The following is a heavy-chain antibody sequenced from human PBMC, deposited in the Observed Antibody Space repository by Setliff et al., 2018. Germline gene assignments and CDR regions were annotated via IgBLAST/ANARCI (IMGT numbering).Heavy chain of an antibody. Sequence: SETLSLTCTVSGYSISSGYIWGWIRQPPGKGLEWVGNIGHTGSINYNPSLKSRLTISRDTSKNQDSLKLNSVTATDTAVYYCAREQWLDPPGYYYMDVWAKGTTVTVSS. D-gene: IGHD6-19*01. CDR2: IGHTGSI. V-gene: IGHV4-38-2*02. CDR1: GYSISSGYI. J-gene: IGHJ6*03. CDR3: AREQWLDPPGYYYMDV.